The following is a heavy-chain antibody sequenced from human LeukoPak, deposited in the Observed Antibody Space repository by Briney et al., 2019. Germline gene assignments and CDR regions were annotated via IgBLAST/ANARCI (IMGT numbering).Heavy chain of an antibody. CDR1: GFTFSSYW. D-gene: IGHD2-2*03. CDR3: AKEGMDRSIDY. CDR2: INTDGSST. J-gene: IGHJ4*02. V-gene: IGHV3-74*01. Sequence: GGSLRLSCAASGFTFSSYWMHWVRQAPGKGLVWVSRINTDGSSTSYADSVKGRFTISRDNAKNTLYLQMNSLRAEDTAVYYCAKEGMDRSIDYWGQGTLVTVSS.